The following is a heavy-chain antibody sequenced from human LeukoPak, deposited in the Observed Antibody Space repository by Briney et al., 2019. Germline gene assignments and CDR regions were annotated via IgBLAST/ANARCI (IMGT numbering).Heavy chain of an antibody. D-gene: IGHD3-3*01. J-gene: IGHJ6*03. V-gene: IGHV3-23*01. CDR1: GFTFSSYA. Sequence: GGSLRLSCAASGFTFSSYAMSWVRRAPGKGLEWVSAISGSGGSTYYADSVKGRFTISRDNSKNTLYLQMNSLRAEDTAVYYCAISRPYYDFWSGYYNEDYYYYMDVWGKGTTVTVSS. CDR3: AISRPYYDFWSGYYNEDYYYYMDV. CDR2: ISGSGGST.